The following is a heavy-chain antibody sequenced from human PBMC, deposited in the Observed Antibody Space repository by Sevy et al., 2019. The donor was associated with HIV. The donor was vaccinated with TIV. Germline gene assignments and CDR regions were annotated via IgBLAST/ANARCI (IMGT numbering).Heavy chain of an antibody. J-gene: IGHJ6*02. CDR1: GGSISSSSYY. D-gene: IGHD2-2*01. CDR3: ARHVEGCSSTSCLYYYYYYGMDV. CDR2: IYYSGST. V-gene: IGHV4-39*01. Sequence: SETLSLTCTVSGGSISSSSYYWGWIRQPPGKGLEWIGSIYYSGSTYYNPSLKSRVTISVDTSKNQFSLKLSSVTAADTAMYYCARHVEGCSSTSCLYYYYYYGMDVWGQGTTVTVSS.